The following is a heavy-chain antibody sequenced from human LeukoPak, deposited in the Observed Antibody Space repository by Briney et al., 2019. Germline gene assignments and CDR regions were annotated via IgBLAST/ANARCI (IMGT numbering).Heavy chain of an antibody. CDR1: GYTFTSYD. Sequence: GASVKVSCKASGYTFTSYDINWVRQATGQGLEWMGWMNPNSGNTGYAQKFQGRVTMTRNTSISTAYMELSSLRSDDTAVYYCARGGYDFWSGYSPYNWFDPWGQGTLVTVSS. D-gene: IGHD3-3*01. CDR3: ARGGYDFWSGYSPYNWFDP. V-gene: IGHV1-8*01. J-gene: IGHJ5*02. CDR2: MNPNSGNT.